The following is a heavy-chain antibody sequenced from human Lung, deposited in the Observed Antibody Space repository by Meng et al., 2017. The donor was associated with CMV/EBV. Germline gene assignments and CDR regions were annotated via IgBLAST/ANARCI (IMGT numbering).Heavy chain of an antibody. CDR2: IYPGDSDT. CDR1: GYSFTSYW. V-gene: IGHV5-51*01. Sequence: GESXKISCKGSGYSFTSYWIGWVRQMPGKGLEWRGIIYPGDSDTRYSPSFQGQVTISADKSISTAYLQWSSLKASDTAMYYGARQIGNADHDAFDIWGQGTMVTVSS. CDR3: ARQIGNADHDAFDI. J-gene: IGHJ3*02. D-gene: IGHD2-21*01.